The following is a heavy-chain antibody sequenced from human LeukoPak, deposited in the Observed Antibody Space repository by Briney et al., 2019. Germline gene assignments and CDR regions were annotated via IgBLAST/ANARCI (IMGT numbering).Heavy chain of an antibody. J-gene: IGHJ3*02. CDR1: DGSISSYY. Sequence: SETLSLTCTVSDGSISSYYWSWIRQPPGKGLEWIGYIYYSGSTNDNPSLKSRVTISVDTSKNQFSLKLSSVTAADTAVYYCDLTCSSTSCPSAFDIWGQGTMVTVSS. CDR2: IYYSGST. V-gene: IGHV4-59*08. CDR3: DLTCSSTSCPSAFDI. D-gene: IGHD2-2*01.